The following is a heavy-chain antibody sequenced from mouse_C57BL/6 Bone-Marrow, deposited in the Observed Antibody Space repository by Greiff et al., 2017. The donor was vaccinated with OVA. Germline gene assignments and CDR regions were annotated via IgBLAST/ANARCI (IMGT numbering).Heavy chain of an antibody. CDR1: GFSLTSYA. Sequence: VKLQQSGPGLVAPSQSLSITCTVSGFSLTSYAISWVRQPPGKGLEWLGVIWTGGGTNYNSALKSRLSISKDNSKSQVFLKMNSLQTDDTARYYCAILLLRPYYYAMDYWGQGTSVTVSS. D-gene: IGHD1-1*01. CDR3: AILLLRPYYYAMDY. V-gene: IGHV2-9-1*01. J-gene: IGHJ4*01. CDR2: IWTGGGT.